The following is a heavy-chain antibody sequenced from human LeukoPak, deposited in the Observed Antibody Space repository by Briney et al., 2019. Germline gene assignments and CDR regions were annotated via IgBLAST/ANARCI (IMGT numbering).Heavy chain of an antibody. V-gene: IGHV3-48*03. CDR2: ISSSGSTI. J-gene: IGHJ4*02. D-gene: IGHD4-17*01. CDR3: AKDLTTVTSQGDY. Sequence: PGGSLRLSCAASGFTFSSYEMNWVRQAPGKGLEWVSYISSSGSTIYYADSVKGRFTISRDNSKNTLYLQMNSLRAEDTAVYYCAKDLTTVTSQGDYWGQGTLVTVSS. CDR1: GFTFSSYE.